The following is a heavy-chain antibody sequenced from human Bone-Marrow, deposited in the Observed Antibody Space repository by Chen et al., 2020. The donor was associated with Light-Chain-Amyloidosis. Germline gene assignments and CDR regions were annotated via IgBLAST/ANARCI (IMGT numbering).Heavy chain of an antibody. CDR1: VFSLENHG. Sequence: VQFLEAGGGVVQPGTSVKIYCEGSVFSLENHGMHWVRHGPGTGLEWVSGINSNGDRTGYADSVRGRFTISRDNAKNSLYLQMNSLRSEATALYYCAKDTHREGGMHVWGQGTTVTVSS. V-gene: IGHV3-9*01. CDR2: INSNGDRT. J-gene: IGHJ6*02. CDR3: AKDTHREGGMHV.